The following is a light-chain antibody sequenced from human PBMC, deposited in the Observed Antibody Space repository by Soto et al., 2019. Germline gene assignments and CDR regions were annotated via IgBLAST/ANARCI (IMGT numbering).Light chain of an antibody. CDR2: AAS. V-gene: IGKV1-39*01. CDR3: QQSYSTPFT. CDR1: QSISSY. Sequence: DIQMTQSPSSLSASVGDRATITCRASQSISSYLNWYQQKPGKAPKLLIYAASSLQSGVPSRFSGSGSGTDFTLTISSLQPEDFATYYCQQSYSTPFTFGPGTKVDIK. J-gene: IGKJ3*01.